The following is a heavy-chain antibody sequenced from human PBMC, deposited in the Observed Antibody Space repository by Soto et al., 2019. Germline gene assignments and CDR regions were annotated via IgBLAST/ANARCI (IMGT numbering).Heavy chain of an antibody. V-gene: IGHV4-39*01. CDR3: ARLEVGSFWFDP. J-gene: IGHJ5*02. CDR1: GGSISSSSYY. D-gene: IGHD3-10*01. Sequence: PSETLSLTCTVSGGSISSSSYYWGWIRQPPGKGLEWIGSIYYSGSTYYNPSLKSRVTISVDASKNQFSLKLSSVTAADTAVYYCARLEVGSFWFDPWGQGTLVTVSS. CDR2: IYYSGST.